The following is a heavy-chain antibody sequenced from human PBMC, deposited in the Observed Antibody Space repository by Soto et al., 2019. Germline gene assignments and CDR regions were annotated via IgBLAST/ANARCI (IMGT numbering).Heavy chain of an antibody. D-gene: IGHD1-26*01. V-gene: IGHV3-23*01. CDR2: ISGSGGST. Sequence: EVQLLESGGGLVQPGGSLRLSCAASGFTFSSYAMRWVRQAPGKGLEWVSAISGSGGSTYYADSVKGRFTIPRDNSKNTLYLQMNSLRAEDTAVYYCARRGSGSYYDYWGQGTLVIVSS. CDR1: GFTFSSYA. CDR3: ARRGSGSYYDY. J-gene: IGHJ4*02.